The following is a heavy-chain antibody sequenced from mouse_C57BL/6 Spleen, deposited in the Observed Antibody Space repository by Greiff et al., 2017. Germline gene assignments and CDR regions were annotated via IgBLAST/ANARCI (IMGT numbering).Heavy chain of an antibody. CDR3: TKDDYAEGPFDY. CDR2: IYPGNSDT. V-gene: IGHV1-5*01. Sequence: EVQLQESGTVLARPGASVKMSCKTSGYTFTSYWMHWVKQRPGQGLEWIGAIYPGNSDTSYNQKFKGKAKLTAVTSASTAYMELSSLTNEDSAVYYCTKDDYAEGPFDYWGQGTTLTVSS. CDR1: GYTFTSYW. J-gene: IGHJ2*01. D-gene: IGHD2-4*01.